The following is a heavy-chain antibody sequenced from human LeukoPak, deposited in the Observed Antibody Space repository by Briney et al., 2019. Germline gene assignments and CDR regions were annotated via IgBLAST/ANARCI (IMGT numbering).Heavy chain of an antibody. V-gene: IGHV1-18*01. Sequence: ASVKVSCKASGYTFTSYGISWVRQAPGQGLEWMGWISAYNGNTNYAQKLQGRVTMTTDTSTSTAYMELRSLRSDDTAVYYCARNVLRFLEWFGSHYGMDFWGQGTTVTVSS. CDR3: ARNVLRFLEWFGSHYGMDF. J-gene: IGHJ6*02. CDR2: ISAYNGNT. CDR1: GYTFTSYG. D-gene: IGHD3-3*01.